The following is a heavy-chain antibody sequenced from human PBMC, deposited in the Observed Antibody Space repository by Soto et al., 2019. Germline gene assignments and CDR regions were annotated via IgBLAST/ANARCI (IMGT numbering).Heavy chain of an antibody. CDR3: VRTSSY. CDR2: IYGGGPT. D-gene: IGHD2-2*01. J-gene: IGHJ4*02. CDR1: GFTFSSYG. Sequence: QVQLVESGGGVVQPGRSLRLSCAASGFTFSSYGMHWVRQAPGKGLEWVSVIYGGGPTLYSDSVKGRFTISRDNSKNTVFLQMNSLRAEDTAVYYCVRTSSYWGQGTRVIVSS. V-gene: IGHV3-NL1*01.